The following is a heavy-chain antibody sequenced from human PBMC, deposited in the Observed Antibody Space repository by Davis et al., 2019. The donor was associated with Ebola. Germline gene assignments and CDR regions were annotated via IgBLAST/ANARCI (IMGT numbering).Heavy chain of an antibody. D-gene: IGHD3-10*01. CDR2: INPHNGNT. V-gene: IGHV1-18*04. CDR3: ARAGYYYGSGSYIFDY. CDR1: GYTFTSYG. J-gene: IGHJ4*02. Sequence: AASVKVSCKASGYTFTSYGITWVRQAPGQGLEWMGWINPHNGNTNYAQNVQGRVTMTTDTATTTAYMEVGSLRSDDTAVYYCARAGYYYGSGSYIFDYWGQGTLVTVSS.